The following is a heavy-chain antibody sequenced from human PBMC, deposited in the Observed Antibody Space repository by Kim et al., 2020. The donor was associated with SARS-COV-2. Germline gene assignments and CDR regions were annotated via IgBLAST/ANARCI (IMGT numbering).Heavy chain of an antibody. CDR1: GGSISSSSYY. CDR2: IYYSGST. CDR3: ARHSRSSSWYLLVDFDY. D-gene: IGHD6-13*01. Sequence: SETLSLTCTVSGGSISSSSYYWGWIRQPPGKGLEWIGSIYYSGSTYYNPSLKSRVTISVDTSKNQFSLKLSSVTAADTAVYYCARHSRSSSWYLLVDFDYWGQGTLVTVSS. J-gene: IGHJ4*02. V-gene: IGHV4-39*01.